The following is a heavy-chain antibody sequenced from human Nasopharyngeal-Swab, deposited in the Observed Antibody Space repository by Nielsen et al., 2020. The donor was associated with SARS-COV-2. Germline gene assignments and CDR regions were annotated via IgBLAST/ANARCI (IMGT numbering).Heavy chain of an antibody. D-gene: IGHD6-19*01. CDR3: ARGNGWYPDH. V-gene: IGHV1-18*01. Sequence: ASVKVSCKASGYTFANYGVSWVRQAPPQGLEWMGWISVYNGNTGYAQNFQGRVTMTTDTSTNTGYLELRSLRSDDTAVYYCARGNGWYPDHWGQGTPVTVSS. J-gene: IGHJ4*02. CDR1: GYTFANYG. CDR2: ISVYNGNT.